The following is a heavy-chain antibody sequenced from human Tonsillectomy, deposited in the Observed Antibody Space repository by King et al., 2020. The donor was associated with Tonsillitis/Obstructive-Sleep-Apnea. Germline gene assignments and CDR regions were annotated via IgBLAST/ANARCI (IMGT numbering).Heavy chain of an antibody. Sequence: VQLVESGGGLVQPGGSLRVSCVASGFTFRSYEMNWVRQAPGKGLEWVSYISSSGSTRYYADSVKGRFTISRDNAKNSLYLQMNSLRAEDTAVYYCATLTTPGYYHYMDVWGKGTTVTVSS. CDR3: ATLTTPGYYHYMDV. D-gene: IGHD2-15*01. V-gene: IGHV3-48*03. J-gene: IGHJ6*03. CDR2: ISSSGSTR. CDR1: GFTFRSYE.